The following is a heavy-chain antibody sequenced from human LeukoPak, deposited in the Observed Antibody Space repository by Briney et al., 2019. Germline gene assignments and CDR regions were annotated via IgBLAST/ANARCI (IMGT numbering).Heavy chain of an antibody. CDR3: AKDTHDYGDYIDAFDI. CDR2: IKQDGSEK. CDR1: GFTFSSYW. Sequence: GGSLRLSCAASGFTFSSYWMSWVRQAPGKGLEWVANIKQDGSEKYYVDSVKGRFTISRDNAKNSLYLQMNSLRAEDTAVYYCAKDTHDYGDYIDAFDIWGQGTMVTVSS. J-gene: IGHJ3*02. V-gene: IGHV3-7*01. D-gene: IGHD4-17*01.